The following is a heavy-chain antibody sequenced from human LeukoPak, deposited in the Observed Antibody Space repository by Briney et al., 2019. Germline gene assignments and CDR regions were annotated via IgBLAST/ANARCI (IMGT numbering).Heavy chain of an antibody. CDR1: GFTFNNYP. J-gene: IGHJ4*02. CDR2: ISNDGGDT. V-gene: IGHV3-23*01. Sequence: GGSLRLSCYTSGFTFNNYPMGWVRQAPGKGLEWVSSISNDGGDTKYADSVKGRFTIYRDNSRNTLYLQMRSLRVEDTAIYYCGRDWKLDYWGQGSLVTVSS. CDR3: GRDWKLDY. D-gene: IGHD1-1*01.